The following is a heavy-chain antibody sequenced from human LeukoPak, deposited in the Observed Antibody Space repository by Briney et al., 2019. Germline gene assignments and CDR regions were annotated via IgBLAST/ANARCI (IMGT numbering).Heavy chain of an antibody. J-gene: IGHJ4*02. CDR1: GGSVSSGSYY. CDR3: ARGHSSGWPNYFDY. V-gene: IGHV4-61*01. D-gene: IGHD6-19*01. Sequence: SETLSFTCTVSGGSVSSGSYYWSWIRQPPGKGLECIGYIYDSGRTNYNPSLKSRVTISVDTSKNQFSLKLSSVTAADTAVYYCARGHSSGWPNYFDYWGQGTLVTVSS. CDR2: IYDSGRT.